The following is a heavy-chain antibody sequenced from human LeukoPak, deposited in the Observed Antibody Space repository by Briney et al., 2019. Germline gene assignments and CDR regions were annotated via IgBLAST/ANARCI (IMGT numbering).Heavy chain of an antibody. CDR3: ARDEGVPTNWRFDY. CDR1: GFSFSVYW. D-gene: IGHD3-10*01. CDR2: IKQDGSDK. J-gene: IGHJ4*02. V-gene: IGHV3-7*01. Sequence: GGSLRLSCAASGFSFSVYWMSWVRQTPGKGLQWVANIKQDGSDKNYVDSVRGRFTISRDNAKNSLFLQMNGLRAEDTAIYYCARDEGVPTNWRFDYWGQGTLVTVSS.